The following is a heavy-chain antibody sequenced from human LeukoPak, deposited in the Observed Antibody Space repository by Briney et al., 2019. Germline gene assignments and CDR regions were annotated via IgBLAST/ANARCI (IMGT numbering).Heavy chain of an antibody. CDR2: ISSSSSYI. Sequence: GGSLRLSCAASGFTFSSYSMNWVRQAPGKGLEWVSSISSSSSYIYYADSVKGRFTISIDNAKNSLYLQMNSLRAEDTAVYYCARDGVAGGFDYWGQGILVTVSS. V-gene: IGHV3-21*01. CDR3: ARDGVAGGFDY. D-gene: IGHD6-19*01. CDR1: GFTFSSYS. J-gene: IGHJ4*02.